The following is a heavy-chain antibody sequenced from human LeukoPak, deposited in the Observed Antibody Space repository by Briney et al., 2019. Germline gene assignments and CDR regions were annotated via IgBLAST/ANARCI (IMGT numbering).Heavy chain of an antibody. V-gene: IGHV3-15*01. CDR1: GFSFSNAW. CDR2: IKSKTDSGTA. D-gene: IGHD6-19*01. Sequence: TGGSLRLSCAASGFSFSNAWMDWVRRAPGKGLEWVGRIKSKTDSGTARYAAPVKGRFTISRDDSRNTMYLQMNSLKTEDTAVYYCTRENRHSSGWYGAFDIWGQGTMVTVSS. CDR3: TRENRHSSGWYGAFDI. J-gene: IGHJ3*02.